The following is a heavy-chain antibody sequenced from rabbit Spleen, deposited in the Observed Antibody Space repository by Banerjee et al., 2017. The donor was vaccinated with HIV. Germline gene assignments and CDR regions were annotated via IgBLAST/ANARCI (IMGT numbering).Heavy chain of an antibody. CDR3: ARDSGSSFSSYGMDL. V-gene: IGHV1S40*01. CDR1: GVSFSNNYY. J-gene: IGHJ6*01. CDR2: IDTGSSGFT. D-gene: IGHD8-1*01. Sequence: LVKPGASLPLTCTASGVSFSNNYYMCWVRQAPGKGLEWIACIDTGSSGFTYFASWAKGRFTISKTSSTTVTLQMTSLTAADTATYFCARDSGSSFSSYGMDLWGQGTLVTVS.